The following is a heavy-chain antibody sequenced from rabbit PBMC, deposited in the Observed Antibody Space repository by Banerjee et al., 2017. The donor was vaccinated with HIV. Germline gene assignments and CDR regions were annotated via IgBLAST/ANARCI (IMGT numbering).Heavy chain of an antibody. J-gene: IGHJ4*01. Sequence: LEESGGDLVKPEGSLTLTCTASGFSFTSSYWICWVRQAPGKGLEWIACIYAGSSGSTYYASWAKGRFTISKTSSTTVTLQMTSLTAADTATYFCAREGYGDGTGDYDLWGQGTLVTVS. V-gene: IGHV1S45*01. CDR1: GFSFTSSYW. CDR3: AREGYGDGTGDYDL. D-gene: IGHD7-1*01. CDR2: IYAGSSGST.